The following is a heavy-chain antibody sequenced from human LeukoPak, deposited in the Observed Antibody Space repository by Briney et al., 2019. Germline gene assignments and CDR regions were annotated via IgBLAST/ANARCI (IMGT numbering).Heavy chain of an antibody. CDR2: IRYDGSNK. Sequence: GGSLRLSCAASGFTFSSYGMHWVRQAPGKGLEWVAFIRYDGSNKYYADSVKGRFTNSRDNSKNTLYLQMNSLRAEDTAVYYCAKDSVNYDFWSEDNWFDPWGQGTLVTVSS. CDR1: GFTFSSYG. V-gene: IGHV3-30*02. CDR3: AKDSVNYDFWSEDNWFDP. D-gene: IGHD3-3*01. J-gene: IGHJ5*02.